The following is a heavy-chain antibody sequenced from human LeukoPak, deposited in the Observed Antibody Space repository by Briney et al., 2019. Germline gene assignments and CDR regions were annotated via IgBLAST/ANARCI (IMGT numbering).Heavy chain of an antibody. CDR2: ISGSSTTT. CDR1: GFTLSRYS. J-gene: IGHJ3*02. V-gene: IGHV3-48*02. Sequence: GGSLRLSCVGSGFTLSRYSINWVRRAPGKGLEWVSYISGSSTTTYYADSVKGRFTISRDNAKNSLYLQMNSLRDEDTAVYYCARVPFAFDIWGQGIMVTVSS. CDR3: ARVPFAFDI.